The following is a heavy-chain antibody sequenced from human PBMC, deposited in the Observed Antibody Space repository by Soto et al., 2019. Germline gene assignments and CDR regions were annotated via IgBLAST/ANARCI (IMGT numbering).Heavy chain of an antibody. V-gene: IGHV3-74*01. CDR3: ARDQGYCSGGSCYVAGY. CDR1: GFTFSTYW. Sequence: PGGSLRLSCAASGFTFSTYWMHWVRQAPGKGLVWVSRINSDGSTTDYADSVRGRFTISRDNAKNTLYLQMNSLRAEDTAVYFCARDQGYCSGGSCYVAGYGGQGALVTVSS. J-gene: IGHJ4*02. D-gene: IGHD2-15*01. CDR2: INSDGSTT.